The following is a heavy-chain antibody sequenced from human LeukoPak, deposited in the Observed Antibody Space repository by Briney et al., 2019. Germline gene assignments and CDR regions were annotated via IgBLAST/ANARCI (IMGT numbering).Heavy chain of an antibody. CDR3: AKERAGRRGRADSSSWHVFDY. Sequence: GGSLRLSCAASGFTFSSYGMHWVRQAPGKGLEWVAVISYDGSNKYYADSVKGRFTISRDNSKNTLYLQMNSLRAEDTAVYYCAKERAGRRGRADSSSWHVFDYWSQGTLVTVSS. J-gene: IGHJ4*02. V-gene: IGHV3-30*18. CDR1: GFTFSSYG. D-gene: IGHD6-13*01. CDR2: ISYDGSNK.